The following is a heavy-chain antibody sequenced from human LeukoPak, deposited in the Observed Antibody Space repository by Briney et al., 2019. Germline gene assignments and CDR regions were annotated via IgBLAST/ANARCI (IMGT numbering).Heavy chain of an antibody. CDR3: VKGRRRGYAYGTLES. CDR1: GFTFSSYA. Sequence: GGSLRLSCAASGFTFSSYAMSWVRQAPGKGLDWVSVIGDSGVNTDYADSVKGRFTISRDNNKNSLYLQMNGLRTDDTGLYYCVKGRRRGYAYGTLESWGQGTLVTVSS. V-gene: IGHV3-23*01. J-gene: IGHJ4*02. D-gene: IGHD5-18*01. CDR2: IGDSGVNT.